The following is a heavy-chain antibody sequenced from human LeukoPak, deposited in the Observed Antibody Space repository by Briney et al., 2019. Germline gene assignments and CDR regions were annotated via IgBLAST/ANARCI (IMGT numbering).Heavy chain of an antibody. D-gene: IGHD6-6*01. V-gene: IGHV1-46*01. CDR1: GFKFTNFY. Sequence: ASVKVSCKASGFKFTNFYFHWVRQAPGHGLEWMGIINPSGGTTTYAQKFQGNITMTRDTSTSTVYMEMTSLTSEDTAVYYCARSEYSKSIWFDPWGQGTLVTVSS. CDR2: INPSGGTT. CDR3: ARSEYSKSIWFDP. J-gene: IGHJ5*02.